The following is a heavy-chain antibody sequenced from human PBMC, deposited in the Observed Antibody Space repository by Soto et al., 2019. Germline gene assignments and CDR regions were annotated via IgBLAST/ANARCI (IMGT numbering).Heavy chain of an antibody. Sequence: GASVKVSCKASGYTFTSYAMPWVRPAPAQRLAGMGWINAGNGNTKYSQKFQGRVTMTRDTSASTAYMQLSSLRSEDTAVYHCAMVRGGASSKYNAFDIWGQGTMVTVSS. CDR1: GYTFTSYA. V-gene: IGHV1-3*01. J-gene: IGHJ3*02. D-gene: IGHD2-15*01. CDR3: AMVRGGASSKYNAFDI. CDR2: INAGNGNT.